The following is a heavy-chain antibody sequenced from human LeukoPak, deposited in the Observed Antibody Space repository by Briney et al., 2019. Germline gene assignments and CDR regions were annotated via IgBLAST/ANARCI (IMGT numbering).Heavy chain of an antibody. J-gene: IGHJ4*02. V-gene: IGHV4-59*01. CDR3: ARVMGDGFNYGRILNY. Sequence: SGTLSLTCTVSGGSISSYYWSWIRQPPGKGLEWIGYIYYSGSTNYNPSLKSRVTISVDTSKNQFSLKLSSVTAADTAMYYCARVMGDGFNYGRILNYWGQGTLVTVSS. CDR2: IYYSGST. CDR1: GGSISSYY. D-gene: IGHD5-12*01.